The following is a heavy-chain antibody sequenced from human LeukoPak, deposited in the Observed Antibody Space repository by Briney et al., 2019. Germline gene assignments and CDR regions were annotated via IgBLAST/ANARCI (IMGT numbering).Heavy chain of an antibody. CDR1: GGSISSYY. J-gene: IGHJ6*03. Sequence: SETLSLTCTVSGGSISSYYWSWIRQPAGRGLEWIGRIYTSGSTNYNPSLKSRVTMSVDTSKNQFSLKLSSVTAADTAVYYCASTPSDIVVVPAAIPHYMDVWGKGTTVTVSS. CDR3: ASTPSDIVVVPAAIPHYMDV. D-gene: IGHD2-2*02. V-gene: IGHV4-4*07. CDR2: IYTSGST.